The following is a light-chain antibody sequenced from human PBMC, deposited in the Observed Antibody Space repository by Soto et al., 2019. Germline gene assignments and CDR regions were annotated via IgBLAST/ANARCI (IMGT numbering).Light chain of an antibody. Sequence: EIVMTQSPATLSVSPGKRATLSCRASQSVSSKLAWYQQKPGQGPRLLIYGASTRATGIPARSSGSGSGTEFTLSISSLQSEDFAVYYCQHYSTWLWTFGQGTKVEIK. CDR3: QHYSTWLWT. CDR2: GAS. V-gene: IGKV3-15*01. CDR1: QSVSSK. J-gene: IGKJ1*01.